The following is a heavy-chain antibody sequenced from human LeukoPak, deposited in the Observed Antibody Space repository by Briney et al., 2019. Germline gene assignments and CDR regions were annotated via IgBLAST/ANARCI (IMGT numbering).Heavy chain of an antibody. CDR3: AREGSSGWYGAFDI. D-gene: IGHD6-19*01. CDR2: IYYSGST. Sequence: PSETLSLTCTVSGGSISSYYWSWLRQPPGKGLEWIGYIYYSGSTNYNPSLKSRVTISVDTSKNQFSLKLSSVTAADTAVYYCAREGSSGWYGAFDIWGQGTMVTVSS. CDR1: GGSISSYY. V-gene: IGHV4-59*01. J-gene: IGHJ3*02.